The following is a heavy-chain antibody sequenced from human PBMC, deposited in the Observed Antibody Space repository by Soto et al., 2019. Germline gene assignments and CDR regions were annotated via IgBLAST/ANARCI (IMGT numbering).Heavy chain of an antibody. CDR1: GYTFTSYD. Sequence: QVQLVQSGAEVKKPGASVKVSCKASGYTFTSYDINWVRPATGQGLEWMGWMNPNSGNTGYAQKFQGRVTMTRNTSISTAYMELSTLRSEDTAVYYCARGITIFGVVPGWGQGTLVTVSS. D-gene: IGHD3-3*01. CDR2: MNPNSGNT. J-gene: IGHJ4*02. V-gene: IGHV1-8*01. CDR3: ARGITIFGVVPG.